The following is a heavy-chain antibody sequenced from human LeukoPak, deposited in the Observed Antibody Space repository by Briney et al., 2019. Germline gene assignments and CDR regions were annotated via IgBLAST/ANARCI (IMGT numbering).Heavy chain of an antibody. CDR1: SGSITGYY. CDR3: ARVGSGGAWFDF. V-gene: IGHV4-59*01. CDR2: VYATGTT. D-gene: IGHD6-19*01. J-gene: IGHJ4*02. Sequence: SETLSLTCTVSSGSITGYYWSWIRQPPGKGLEWIGYVYATGTTNYNPSLKTRATISIDTSKNQLSLTLTSVTAADTAVYYCARVGSGGAWFDFWGQGALVSISS.